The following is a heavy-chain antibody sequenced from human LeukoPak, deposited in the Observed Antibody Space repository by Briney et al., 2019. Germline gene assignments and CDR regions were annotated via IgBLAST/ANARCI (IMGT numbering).Heavy chain of an antibody. Sequence: SETLSLTCTVSGYSISSGDYWGWIWQPPGKGLEWIGNIYQNGRTYYNPSLKSRVTISVDTSKNQFSLKLSSVTAADTAVYYCARGGSYYDILTGNFDYWGQGTLVTVSS. D-gene: IGHD3-9*01. CDR1: GYSISSGDY. J-gene: IGHJ4*02. V-gene: IGHV4-38-2*02. CDR3: ARGGSYYDILTGNFDY. CDR2: IYQNGRT.